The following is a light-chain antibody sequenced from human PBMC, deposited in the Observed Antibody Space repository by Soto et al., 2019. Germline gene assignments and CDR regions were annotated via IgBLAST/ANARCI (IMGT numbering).Light chain of an antibody. V-gene: IGLV1-44*01. CDR3: AAWDDSLSGLYV. CDR2: SNN. J-gene: IGLJ1*01. Sequence: QAVVTQPPSASGTPGQRVTISCSGTSSNIGSNTVNWYQQLPGTAPKLLIYSNNQRHSGVPDRFSGSKSGTSASLAISGLQSEDEADYFCAAWDDSLSGLYVFGTGTKLTVL. CDR1: SSNIGSNT.